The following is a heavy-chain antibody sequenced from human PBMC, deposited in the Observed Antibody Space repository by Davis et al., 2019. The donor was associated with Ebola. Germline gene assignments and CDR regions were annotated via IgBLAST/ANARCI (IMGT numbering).Heavy chain of an antibody. V-gene: IGHV3-7*01. CDR2: IKQDGSEK. D-gene: IGHD3-3*01. J-gene: IGHJ6*02. CDR3: ARDLTYYDFWSGYYTELYYGMDV. CDR1: GFTFSSYW. Sequence: PGGSLRLSCAASGFTFSSYWMSWVRQAPGKGLEWVANIKQDGSEKYYVDSVKGRFTISRDNAKNSLYLQMNSLRAEDTAVYYCARDLTYYDFWSGYYTELYYGMDVWGQGTTVTVSS.